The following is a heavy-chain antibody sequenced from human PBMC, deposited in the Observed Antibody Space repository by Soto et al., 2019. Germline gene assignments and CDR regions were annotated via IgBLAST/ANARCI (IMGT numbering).Heavy chain of an antibody. Sequence: SETLSLTCTVSGGSISSYYWSWIRQPPGKGLEWIGEINHSGSTNYNPSLKSRVTISVDTSKNQFSLKLSSVTAADTAVYYCARATAFYGDYFDYFDYWGQGTLVTVSS. CDR1: GGSISSYY. CDR2: INHSGST. D-gene: IGHD4-17*01. V-gene: IGHV4-59*01. J-gene: IGHJ4*02. CDR3: ARATAFYGDYFDYFDY.